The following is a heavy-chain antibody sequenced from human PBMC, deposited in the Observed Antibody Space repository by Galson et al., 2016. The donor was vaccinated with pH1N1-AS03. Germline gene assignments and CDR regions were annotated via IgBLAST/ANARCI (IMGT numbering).Heavy chain of an antibody. J-gene: IGHJ4*02. Sequence: ETLSLTCTVSGGSITINYWIWIRQPPGKGLEWIGYISYSGFTNYNPSLKSRVTISVDTSKNQFSLKLSSVTAADTAVYFCARLYDFWSCYPSFDYWGQGTLVTVSS. D-gene: IGHD3-3*01. CDR1: GGSITINY. V-gene: IGHV4-59*01. CDR3: ARLYDFWSCYPSFDY. CDR2: ISYSGFT.